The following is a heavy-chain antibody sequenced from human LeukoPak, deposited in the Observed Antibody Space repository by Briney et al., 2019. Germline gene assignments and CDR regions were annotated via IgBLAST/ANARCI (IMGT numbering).Heavy chain of an antibody. CDR2: IYPGDSDT. J-gene: IGHJ3*02. CDR1: GYNFATYW. V-gene: IGHV5-51*01. Sequence: GESLKISCKGSGYNFATYWIGWVRQMPGKGLEWMGIIYPGDSDTRYSPSFQGQVTISADKSINTAYLQWSSLKASDTAMYYCARHLRGGPPLDVFDIWGQGAMVIVSS. CDR3: ARHLRGGPPLDVFDI. D-gene: IGHD3-10*01.